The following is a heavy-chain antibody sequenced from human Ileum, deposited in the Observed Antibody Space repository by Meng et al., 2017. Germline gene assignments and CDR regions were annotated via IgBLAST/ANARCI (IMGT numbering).Heavy chain of an antibody. CDR2: IFYTVAT. J-gene: IGHJ4*02. CDR1: GGSITSGDYY. V-gene: IGHV4-30-4*01. CDR3: VSERRRSYFFDY. Sequence: QVQLQESGPGLVKPSQTLSLNCTVSGGSITSGDYYWSWIRQPPGKGLEWIGYIFYTVATYSNPSLKSRVTVSLDTSKSQFSLKLSSVTAADTAIYYCVSERRRSYFFDYWGQGTLVTVSS.